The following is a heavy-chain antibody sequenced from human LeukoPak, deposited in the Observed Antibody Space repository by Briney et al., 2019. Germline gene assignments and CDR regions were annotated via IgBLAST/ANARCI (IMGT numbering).Heavy chain of an antibody. Sequence: GGSLRLSCAASGFTFSSYEMNWVRQAPGKGLEWVSYISSSGSTIYYADSVKGRFTISRDNAKNSLYLQMNSLRAEDTAVYYCARDGSYYGQYYFDYWGQGILVTVSS. J-gene: IGHJ4*02. V-gene: IGHV3-48*03. D-gene: IGHD1-26*01. CDR1: GFTFSSYE. CDR3: ARDGSYYGQYYFDY. CDR2: ISSSGSTI.